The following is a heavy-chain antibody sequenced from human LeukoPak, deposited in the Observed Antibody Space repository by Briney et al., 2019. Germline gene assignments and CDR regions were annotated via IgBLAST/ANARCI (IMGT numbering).Heavy chain of an antibody. CDR2: ISSSGTPM. V-gene: IGHV3-11*04. CDR1: GFTFRDHF. J-gene: IGHJ4*02. Sequence: GGSLRLSCAVSGFTFRDHFMTWIRQAPGKGLEWVSYISSSGTPMYYADSVKGRFTISRDNANNAMYLQMNSLRGEDTAVYYCARGCDNGDYCFDYWGQGSLVTVSS. D-gene: IGHD4-17*01. CDR3: ARGCDNGDYCFDY.